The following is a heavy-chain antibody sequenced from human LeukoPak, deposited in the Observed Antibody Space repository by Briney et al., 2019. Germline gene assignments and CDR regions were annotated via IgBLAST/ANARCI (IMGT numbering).Heavy chain of an antibody. J-gene: IGHJ4*02. Sequence: PGGSLRLSCAASGFTFNKFAMSWVRQAPGKGLEWVSGIIENGGETYYADSVRGRFTISRDNSKNSLYLQMNGLRAEDTAVYYCARTRSGGYLTFDYWGQGILVTVSS. CDR3: ARTRSGGYLTFDY. CDR1: GFTFNKFA. V-gene: IGHV3-23*01. CDR2: IIENGGET. D-gene: IGHD3-22*01.